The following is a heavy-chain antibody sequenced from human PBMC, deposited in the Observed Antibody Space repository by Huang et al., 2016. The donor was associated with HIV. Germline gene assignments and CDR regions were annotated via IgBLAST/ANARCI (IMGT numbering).Heavy chain of an antibody. CDR3: ARHWWLNSYFDF. CDR1: GASIDSSNYY. D-gene: IGHD2-8*02. V-gene: IGHV4-39*01. J-gene: IGHJ4*02. Sequence: PQLQESGPGLVKPSETLSLTCTVSGASIDSSNYYWGWIRQPPGKGLEWIGSIHYSGSPHYNPSLESRVTISLEPSRNQFSLKLSSVDATETAVYYCARHWWLNSYFDFWGQGALVTVSS. CDR2: IHYSGSP.